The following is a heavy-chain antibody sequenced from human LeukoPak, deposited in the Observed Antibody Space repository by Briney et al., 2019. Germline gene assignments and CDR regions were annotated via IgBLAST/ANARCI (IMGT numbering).Heavy chain of an antibody. V-gene: IGHV3-23*01. CDR2: IASIGGGT. CDR1: GFTFRTYA. J-gene: IGHJ4*02. D-gene: IGHD6-13*01. Sequence: GGSLRLSCAASGFTFRTYAMNWVRQAPGKGLEWVSTIASIGGGTFYADSVKGRFTISRDNSKNTLYLQMNSLRAEDTALYYCAKAYSSSWADFDYWGQGTLVTVSS. CDR3: AKAYSSSWADFDY.